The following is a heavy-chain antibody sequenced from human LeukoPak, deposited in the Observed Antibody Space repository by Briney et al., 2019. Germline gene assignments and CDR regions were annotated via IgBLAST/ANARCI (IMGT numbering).Heavy chain of an antibody. CDR3: ARYDYGDPNWFDP. CDR1: GGSISSGSYY. J-gene: IGHJ5*02. D-gene: IGHD4-17*01. Sequence: PSETLSLTCTVSGGSISSGSYYWSWIRQPAGKGLEWIGRIYTSGSTNYNPSLKSRVTISVDTSKDQFSLKLSSVTAADTAVYYCARYDYGDPNWFDPWGQGTLVTVSS. CDR2: IYTSGST. V-gene: IGHV4-61*02.